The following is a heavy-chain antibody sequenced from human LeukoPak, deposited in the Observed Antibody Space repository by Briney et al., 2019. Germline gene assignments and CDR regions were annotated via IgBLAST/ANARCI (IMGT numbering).Heavy chain of an antibody. V-gene: IGHV3-23*01. J-gene: IGHJ4*02. CDR1: GFSFSSHA. Sequence: PGGSLRLSCGASGFSFSSHAMNWVRQAPGKGLEWVSLISGSGDSTYYADSVKGRFTISRDNAKNSLYLRMNSLRDEDTAVYYCARAFGLTDYWGQGTLVTVSS. CDR3: ARAFGLTDY. CDR2: ISGSGDST. D-gene: IGHD3/OR15-3a*01.